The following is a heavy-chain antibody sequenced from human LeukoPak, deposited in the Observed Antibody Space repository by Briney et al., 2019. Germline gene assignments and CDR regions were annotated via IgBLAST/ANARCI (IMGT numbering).Heavy chain of an antibody. V-gene: IGHV3-7*03. CDR3: MRVEADSSGWWILNFDY. J-gene: IGHJ4*02. CDR1: GFTFSSYW. CDR2: IKQDGSEK. Sequence: GGSLRLSCAASGFTFSSYWMSWVRQAPGKGLEWVANIKQDGSEKYYVDSVKGRFTISRDNDKNLLYLQMNSLRAEDTAVYYCMRVEADSSGWWILNFDYWGQGTLVTVSS. D-gene: IGHD6-19*01.